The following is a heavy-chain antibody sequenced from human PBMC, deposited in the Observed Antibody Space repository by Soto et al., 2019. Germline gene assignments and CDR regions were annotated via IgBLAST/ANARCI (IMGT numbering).Heavy chain of an antibody. CDR1: GFSFSNYG. Sequence: QPGGSLRLSCAASGFSFSNYGMHWVRQAPGKGLEWVAVIWYDGSNKYYADSVKDRFTISRDNFKNTLYLQMNSLRAEDTAVYYCARDRDGYNYAFDYWGQGALVTVSS. D-gene: IGHD5-12*01. CDR2: IWYDGSNK. V-gene: IGHV3-33*01. CDR3: ARDRDGYNYAFDY. J-gene: IGHJ4*02.